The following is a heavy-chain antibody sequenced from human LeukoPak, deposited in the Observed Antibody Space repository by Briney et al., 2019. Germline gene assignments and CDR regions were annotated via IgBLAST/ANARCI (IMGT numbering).Heavy chain of an antibody. V-gene: IGHV3-48*04. Sequence: GGSLRLSCGASGFTFSTYSMNWVRHAPGEGLEWVSFISSSSSIINYVDSVRGRFTISRDNAKNSLYLQMNSLRAEDTAVYYCARDIGGSYTAIDYWGQGTLVTVSS. CDR3: ARDIGGSYTAIDY. J-gene: IGHJ4*02. CDR1: GFTFSTYS. CDR2: ISSSSSII. D-gene: IGHD1-26*01.